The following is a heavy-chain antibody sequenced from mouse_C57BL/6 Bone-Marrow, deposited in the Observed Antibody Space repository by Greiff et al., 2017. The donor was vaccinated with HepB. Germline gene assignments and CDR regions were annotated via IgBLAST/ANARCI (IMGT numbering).Heavy chain of an antibody. CDR1: GYAFSSSW. CDR3: ARQPYYYDSSYNYFGC. J-gene: IGHJ2*01. V-gene: IGHV1-82*01. CDR2: IYPGDGDT. Sequence: VQLQQSGPELVKPGASVTISCKASGYAFSSSWLNWVKQRHGKGLEWIGRIYPGDGDTNYNGKFKGKATLAADKSSRSAYMQLSSLTSEDSAVYCYARQPYYYDSSYNYFGCWGQVTTLSVSS. D-gene: IGHD1-1*01.